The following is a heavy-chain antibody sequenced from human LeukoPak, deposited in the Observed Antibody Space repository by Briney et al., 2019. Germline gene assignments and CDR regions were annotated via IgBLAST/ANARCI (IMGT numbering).Heavy chain of an antibody. Sequence: GASVKVSCKASGYTFTSYGISWVRQAPGQGLEWMGWISAYNGNTNYAQKLQGRVTMTTDTSTGTAYMELRSLRSDDTAVYYCARGARYFDGLLQYRGWYRWFDPWGQGTLVTVSS. CDR1: GYTFTSYG. CDR2: ISAYNGNT. CDR3: ARGARYFDGLLQYRGWYRWFDP. J-gene: IGHJ5*02. V-gene: IGHV1-18*01. D-gene: IGHD3-9*01.